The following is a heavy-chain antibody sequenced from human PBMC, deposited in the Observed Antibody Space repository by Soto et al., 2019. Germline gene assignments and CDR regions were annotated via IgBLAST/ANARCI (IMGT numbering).Heavy chain of an antibody. Sequence: SETLSLTCAVYGGSFIGYYCIFIRHPAFKWLEWIGEINHSGSTNYNPSLKSRVTISVDTSKNQFSLKLSSVTAADTAVYYCARFRRFLEWSSSPVYYYYYGMDVWGQGTTVTVSS. J-gene: IGHJ6*02. CDR1: GGSFIGYY. D-gene: IGHD3-3*01. CDR2: INHSGST. V-gene: IGHV4-34*01. CDR3: ARFRRFLEWSSSPVYYYYYGMDV.